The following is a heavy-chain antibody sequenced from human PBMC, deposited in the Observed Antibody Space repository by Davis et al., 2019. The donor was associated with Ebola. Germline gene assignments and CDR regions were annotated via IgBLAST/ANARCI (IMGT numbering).Heavy chain of an antibody. D-gene: IGHD4-11*01. V-gene: IGHV4-39*01. CDR2: IYYSGST. Sequence: PSETLSLTCTVSGGSISSSSYYWGWIRQPPGKGLEWIGSIYYSGSTYYNPSLKSRVTISVDTSKNQFSLKLSSVTAADTAVYYCARRHSNYEWARWFDPWGQGTLVTVSS. J-gene: IGHJ5*02. CDR3: ARRHSNYEWARWFDP. CDR1: GGSISSSSYY.